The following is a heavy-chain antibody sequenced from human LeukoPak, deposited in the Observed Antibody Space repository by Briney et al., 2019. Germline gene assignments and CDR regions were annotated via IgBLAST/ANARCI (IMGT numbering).Heavy chain of an antibody. V-gene: IGHV4-4*07. Sequence: SSETLSLTCTVSGGSISSHYWSWVRQPAGQGLEWIGRIFATGGANYNPSLQSRVTMSVDMSTHLFSLKLNSVTAADTAVYYCARGSLKYQLLPFEYWGQGILVTVSS. D-gene: IGHD2-2*01. J-gene: IGHJ4*02. CDR1: GGSISSHY. CDR2: IFATGGA. CDR3: ARGSLKYQLLPFEY.